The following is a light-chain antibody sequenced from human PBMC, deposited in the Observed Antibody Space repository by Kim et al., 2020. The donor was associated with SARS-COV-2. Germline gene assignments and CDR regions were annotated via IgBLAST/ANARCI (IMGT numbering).Light chain of an antibody. CDR2: EVS. Sequence: QSALTPPPSVSGSPGQSVTISCTGTRSDVGSYNRVSWYQQPPGTAPKLMIYEVSNRPSGVPDRFSGSKSGNTASLTISGLQAEDEADYYCSSYTSSSTLVFGGGTQLTVL. CDR1: RSDVGSYNR. J-gene: IGLJ2*01. V-gene: IGLV2-18*02. CDR3: SSYTSSSTLV.